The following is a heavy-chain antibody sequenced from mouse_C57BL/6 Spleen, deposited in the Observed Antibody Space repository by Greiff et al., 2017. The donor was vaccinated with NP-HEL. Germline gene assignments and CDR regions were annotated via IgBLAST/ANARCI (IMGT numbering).Heavy chain of an antibody. CDR3: ARADGYTFAC. J-gene: IGHJ3*01. CDR1: GYAFSSSW. D-gene: IGHD2-3*01. V-gene: IGHV1-82*01. Sequence: QVQLKESGPELVKPGASVKISCKASGYAFSSSWMNWVKQRPGKGLEWIGRIYPGDGDTNYNGKFKGKATLTADKSSSTAYMQLSSLTSEDSAVYFCARADGYTFACWGKGTLVTVSA. CDR2: IYPGDGDT.